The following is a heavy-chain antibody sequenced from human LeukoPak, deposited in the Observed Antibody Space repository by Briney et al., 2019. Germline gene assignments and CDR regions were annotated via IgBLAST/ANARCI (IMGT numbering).Heavy chain of an antibody. CDR1: GFTFSDYD. J-gene: IGHJ3*01. CDR2: MRNDGSQI. D-gene: IGHD3-3*01. V-gene: IGHV3-30*02. Sequence: GGSLRLSCVASGFTFSDYDMHWVRQAPGKGLEWVASMRNDGSQIYYADSVKGRFTISRDNSKNTLYLQMNSLRVEDTAIYYCAKDIGRRIFGVAYDAFHVWGQGTMVTVSS. CDR3: AKDIGRRIFGVAYDAFHV.